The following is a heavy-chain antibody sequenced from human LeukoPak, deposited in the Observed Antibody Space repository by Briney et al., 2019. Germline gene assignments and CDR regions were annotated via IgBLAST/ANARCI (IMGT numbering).Heavy chain of an antibody. Sequence: GGSLRLSCEASGFTFSTYSMNWVRQAPGKGLEWVSHISSGSATIYYADSVKGRFTISRDNAKNSLYLQMNSLRAEDTAVYYCARREKFGRFDYWGQGTLVTVSS. D-gene: IGHD3-10*01. V-gene: IGHV3-48*01. J-gene: IGHJ4*02. CDR3: ARREKFGRFDY. CDR1: GFTFSTYS. CDR2: ISSGSATI.